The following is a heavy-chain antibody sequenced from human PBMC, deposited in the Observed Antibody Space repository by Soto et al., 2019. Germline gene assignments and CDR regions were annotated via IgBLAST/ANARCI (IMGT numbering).Heavy chain of an antibody. CDR1: GGSISSYY. J-gene: IGHJ4*02. Sequence: SETLSLTCTVSGGSISSYYWSWIRQPPGKGLEWIGYIYYSGSTNYNPSLKSRVTISVDTSKNQFSLKLSSVTAADTAVYYCARGRGCSGGSCYSGVVVDYWGQGTLVTVSS. CDR2: IYYSGST. V-gene: IGHV4-59*01. D-gene: IGHD2-15*01. CDR3: ARGRGCSGGSCYSGVVVDY.